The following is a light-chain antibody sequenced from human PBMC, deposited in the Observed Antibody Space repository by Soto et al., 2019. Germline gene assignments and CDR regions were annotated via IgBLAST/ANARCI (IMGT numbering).Light chain of an antibody. J-gene: IGKJ4*01. CDR1: QSVSNK. Sequence: EIVMTQSPVTLSVSPGDTATLSCRASQSVSNKLAWFQQKPGQAPRLLMSATSTRATGIPARFSGSGSGTEFTLTVSSLQSEDFALYFCHQYDYWPFTFGGGTKVDI. V-gene: IGKV3D-15*01. CDR2: ATS. CDR3: HQYDYWPFT.